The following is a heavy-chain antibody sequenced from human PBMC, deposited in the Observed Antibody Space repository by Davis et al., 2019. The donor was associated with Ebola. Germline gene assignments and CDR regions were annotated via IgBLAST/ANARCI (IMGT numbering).Heavy chain of an antibody. CDR3: ARGRPWYSSSWYGWFDP. Sequence: PSETLSLTCAVSGGSISSGGYSWSWIRQPPGKGLEWIGYIYHSGSTYYNPSLKSRVTISVDRSKNQFSLKLSSVTAADTAVYYCARGRPWYSSSWYGWFDPWGQGTLVTVSS. V-gene: IGHV4-30-2*01. CDR2: IYHSGST. CDR1: GGSISSGGYS. J-gene: IGHJ5*02. D-gene: IGHD6-13*01.